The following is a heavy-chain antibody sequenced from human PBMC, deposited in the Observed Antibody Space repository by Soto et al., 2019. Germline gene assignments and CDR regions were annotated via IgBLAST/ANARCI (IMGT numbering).Heavy chain of an antibody. CDR1: GVSINIGGYY. V-gene: IGHV4-31*03. CDR3: ARGSQLERDALDI. J-gene: IGHJ3*02. CDR2: IYYTGHT. D-gene: IGHD1-1*01. Sequence: SETLSLTCSVSGVSINIGGYYWSWIRHHPGKGLEWIGYIYYTGHTFYNPSLKSRVAMSLDTSKNQFSLKLSSVTAADTAVYYCARGSQLERDALDIWGQGTMVTVSS.